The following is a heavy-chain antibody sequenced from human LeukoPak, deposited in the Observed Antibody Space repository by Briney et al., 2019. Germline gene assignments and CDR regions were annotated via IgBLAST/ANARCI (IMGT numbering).Heavy chain of an antibody. D-gene: IGHD6-19*01. CDR3: ARALAVADPLEY. Sequence: VASVKVSCEASGYTFIAYHMHWVRQAPGQGLEWMGWINPNSGGTNYAQKFQGWVTMTRDTSISTAYMELSRLRSDDTAVYYCARALAVADPLEYWGQGTLVTVSS. V-gene: IGHV1-2*04. CDR2: INPNSGGT. J-gene: IGHJ4*02. CDR1: GYTFIAYH.